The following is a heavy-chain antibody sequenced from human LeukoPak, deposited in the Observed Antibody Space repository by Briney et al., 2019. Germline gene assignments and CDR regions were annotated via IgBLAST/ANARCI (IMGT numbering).Heavy chain of an antibody. D-gene: IGHD2-2*01. J-gene: IGHJ5*02. CDR3: ARGLKANCSSTSCYRWFDP. CDR2: MNPNSGNT. V-gene: IGHV1-8*01. Sequence: ASVKVSCKASGYTFTSYDINWVREATGQGLEWMGWMNPNSGNTGYAQKFQGRVTMTRNTSISTAYMELSSLRSEDTAVYYCARGLKANCSSTSCYRWFDPWGQGTLVTVSS. CDR1: GYTFTSYD.